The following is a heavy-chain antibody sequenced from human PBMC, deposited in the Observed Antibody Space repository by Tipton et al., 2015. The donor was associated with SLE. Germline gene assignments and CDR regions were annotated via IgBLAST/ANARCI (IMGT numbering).Heavy chain of an antibody. CDR1: GGSISSGSYY. CDR2: LYSGGST. CDR3: AKTSSKDYIWGYYRSYYFDY. Sequence: TLSLTCTVSGGSISSGSYYWSWVRQAPGKGLEYVSTLYSGGSTYYLDSVKGRFTISGDISKNTLYLQMNTLRAEDTAVYYCAKTSSKDYIWGYYRSYYFDYWGQGSLVSVSS. D-gene: IGHD3-16*02. J-gene: IGHJ4*02. V-gene: IGHV3-53*05.